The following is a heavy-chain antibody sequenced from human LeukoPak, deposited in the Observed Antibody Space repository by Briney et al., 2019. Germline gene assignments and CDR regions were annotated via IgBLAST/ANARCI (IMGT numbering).Heavy chain of an antibody. CDR2: INHSGST. CDR3: ARRRVVPAAFDP. J-gene: IGHJ5*02. D-gene: IGHD2-2*01. V-gene: IGHV4-34*01. CDR1: GESFSGYY. Sequence: SETLSLTCAVYGESFSGYYWSWIRQPPGKGLEWIGEINHSGSTNYNPSLKSRVTISVDTSKNQFSLKLSSVTAADTAVYYCARRRVVPAAFDPWGQGTLVTVSS.